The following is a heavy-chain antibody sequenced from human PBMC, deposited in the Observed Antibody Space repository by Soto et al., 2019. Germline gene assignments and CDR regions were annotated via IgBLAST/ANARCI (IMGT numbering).Heavy chain of an antibody. CDR2: IYASGST. V-gene: IGHV4-4*07. D-gene: IGHD2-2*01. CDR1: GGSISPYY. Sequence: SETLSLTCTVSGGSISPYYWSWIRQPAGKGLEWIGRIYASGSTNYNPSLKGRVTMSVATSKNQFSLKLSSVTAADTAVYYCARGGMVIIPTATAFDYWGQGTLVTVSS. J-gene: IGHJ4*02. CDR3: ARGGMVIIPTATAFDY.